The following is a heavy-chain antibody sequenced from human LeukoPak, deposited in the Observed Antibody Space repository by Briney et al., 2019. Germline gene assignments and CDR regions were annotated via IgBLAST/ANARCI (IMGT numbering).Heavy chain of an antibody. Sequence: GRSPRLSCAASGFTFSSYSMHWVRQAPGKGLEWVAVISYDGSNKYYADSVKGRFTISRDHSKNTLYLQMNSLRGEDTAVYYCARGYSSAWNDPFDYWGQGTLVSVSS. D-gene: IGHD6-19*01. V-gene: IGHV3-30*04. CDR1: GFTFSSYS. CDR3: ARGYSSAWNDPFDY. J-gene: IGHJ4*02. CDR2: ISYDGSNK.